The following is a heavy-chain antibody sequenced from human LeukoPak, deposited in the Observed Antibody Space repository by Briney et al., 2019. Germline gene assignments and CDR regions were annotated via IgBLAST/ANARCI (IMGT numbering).Heavy chain of an antibody. D-gene: IGHD6-6*01. CDR2: INQEGSEK. J-gene: IGHJ4*02. CDR3: AREGAYRTSSPAGY. CDR1: GFTFSSYW. V-gene: IGHV3-7*01. Sequence: GGSLRLSCAASGFTFSSYWMSWVRQAPGKGLEGVANINQEGSEKYFVDSVKGRFTISRDNAKNSLYLQMNSLRAEDTAVYYCAREGAYRTSSPAGYWGQGTLVTVSS.